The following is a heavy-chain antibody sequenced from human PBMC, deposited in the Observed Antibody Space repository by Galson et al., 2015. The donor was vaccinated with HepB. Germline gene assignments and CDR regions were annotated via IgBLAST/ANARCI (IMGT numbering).Heavy chain of an antibody. CDR2: ISYDEDTE. Sequence: SLRLSCAASRFNLSNYTMHWVRQAPGKGLEWVSFISYDEDTEFYAESVKGRFTISRDNSKNTLFLQMNSLRPEDTAVYYCVREDGDSGASDFDCWGRGTLATVSS. CDR3: VREDGDSGASDFDC. CDR1: RFNLSNYT. J-gene: IGHJ4*02. V-gene: IGHV3-30-3*01. D-gene: IGHD4-17*01.